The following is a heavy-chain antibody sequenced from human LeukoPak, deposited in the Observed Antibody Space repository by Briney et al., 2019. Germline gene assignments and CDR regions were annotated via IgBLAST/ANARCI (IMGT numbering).Heavy chain of an antibody. D-gene: IGHD3-22*01. V-gene: IGHV3-9*01. J-gene: IGHJ4*02. CDR2: ISWNSGSI. CDR1: GFTFDDYA. CDR3: ARDRYYYDSSGYSLFDY. Sequence: PGRSLRLSCAASGFTFDDYAMHWVRQAPGKGLEWVSGISWNSGSIGYADSVKGRFTISRDNAKNSLYLQMNSLRAEDTAVYYCARDRYYYDSSGYSLFDYWGQGTLVTVSS.